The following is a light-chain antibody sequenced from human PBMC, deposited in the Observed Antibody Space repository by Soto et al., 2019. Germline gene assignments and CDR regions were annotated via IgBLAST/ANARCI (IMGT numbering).Light chain of an antibody. CDR3: CSFAGSNTLYV. CDR2: DVN. Sequence: QSVLTQPRSVSGSPEQSVTISCTGSASDVGDYNYVSWYQRHPGKAPKLVIYDVNKRPSGVPDRFSGSKSGNAASLTISGLQAEDEADYYCCSFAGSNTLYVFGTGTKVTVL. CDR1: ASDVGDYNY. V-gene: IGLV2-11*01. J-gene: IGLJ1*01.